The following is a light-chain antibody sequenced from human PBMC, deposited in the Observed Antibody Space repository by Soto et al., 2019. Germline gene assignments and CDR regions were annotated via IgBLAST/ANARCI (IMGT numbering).Light chain of an antibody. Sequence: DIQMTQSPSTLSESVGDRVTITCRASQSINNWLAWYQQKPGKAPKVLIYRASGLESGVPSRFSGSGSGTEFTLTISSLQPDDFATYYCQQYATYPWTFGQGTKVEIK. J-gene: IGKJ1*01. CDR2: RAS. V-gene: IGKV1-5*03. CDR3: QQYATYPWT. CDR1: QSINNW.